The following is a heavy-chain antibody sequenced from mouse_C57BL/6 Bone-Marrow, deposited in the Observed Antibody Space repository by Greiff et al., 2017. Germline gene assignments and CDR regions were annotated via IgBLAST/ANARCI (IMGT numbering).Heavy chain of an antibody. D-gene: IGHD3-2*02. CDR3: ARGLRLFDY. CDR2: IYPGDGDT. CDR1: GYAFSNSW. Sequence: QVQLQQSGPELVKPGASVKISCTASGYAFSNSWMNWVKQRPGKGLEWIGRIYPGDGDTKYNGKFKGKATLTADKSSSTAYLQLSSLTSEDSAVYFCARGLRLFDYWGQGTPLTVSS. J-gene: IGHJ2*01. V-gene: IGHV1-82*01.